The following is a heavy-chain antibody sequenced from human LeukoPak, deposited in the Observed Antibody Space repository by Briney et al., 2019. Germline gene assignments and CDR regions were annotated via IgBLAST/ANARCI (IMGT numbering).Heavy chain of an antibody. CDR3: ARRGYTSGWDY. CDR1: GFTFSSYS. Sequence: PGGSLRLSCAASGFTFSSYSMNWVRQAPGKGLEWVSYISTSSSTIYYADSVKGRFTISRDNAKNSLYLQMNSLRAEDTAVYYCARRGYTSGWDYWGQGTLVTVSS. J-gene: IGHJ4*02. D-gene: IGHD6-19*01. CDR2: ISTSSSTI. V-gene: IGHV3-48*01.